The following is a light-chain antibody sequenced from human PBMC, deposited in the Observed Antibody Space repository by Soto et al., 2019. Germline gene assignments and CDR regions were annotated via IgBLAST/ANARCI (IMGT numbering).Light chain of an antibody. CDR1: SSDVGGYNY. CDR3: SSYTSSSTVV. Sequence: QSALTQPASVSGSPGQSITISCTGTSSDVGGYNYVSWYQQHPGKAPKLMIYDVSNRPSGVSPRFSGSKSGNTASLTISGLQAEDEADYYCSSYTSSSTVVFGGGTKLTVL. CDR2: DVS. V-gene: IGLV2-14*01. J-gene: IGLJ3*02.